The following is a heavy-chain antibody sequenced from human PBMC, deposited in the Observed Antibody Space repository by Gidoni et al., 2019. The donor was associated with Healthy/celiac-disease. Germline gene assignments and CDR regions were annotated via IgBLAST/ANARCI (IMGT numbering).Heavy chain of an antibody. Sequence: QVQLVQSGAEVKKPGSSVKVSCTASGGTFSSYAISWVRQAPGQGLEWMGGIISIFRTANYAQKFQGRVTITADESTSTAYMELSSLRSEDTAVYYCARGAGDGYNYGFYYFDYWGQGTLVTVSS. CDR2: IISIFRTA. J-gene: IGHJ4*02. CDR1: GGTFSSYA. V-gene: IGHV1-69*01. D-gene: IGHD5-12*01. CDR3: ARGAGDGYNYGFYYFDY.